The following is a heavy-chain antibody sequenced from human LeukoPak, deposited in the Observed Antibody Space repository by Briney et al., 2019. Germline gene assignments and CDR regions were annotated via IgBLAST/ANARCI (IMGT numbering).Heavy chain of an antibody. CDR3: ASTELLWFGESYNWFDP. J-gene: IGHJ5*02. D-gene: IGHD3-10*01. CDR1: GGSVSSGSYY. V-gene: IGHV4-61*01. CDR2: IYYSGST. Sequence: SETLSLTCTVSGGSVSSGSYYWSWIRQPPGKGLEWTGYIYYSGSTNYNPSLKSRVTISVDTSKNQFSLKLSSVTAADTAVYYCASTELLWFGESYNWFDPWGQGTLVTVSS.